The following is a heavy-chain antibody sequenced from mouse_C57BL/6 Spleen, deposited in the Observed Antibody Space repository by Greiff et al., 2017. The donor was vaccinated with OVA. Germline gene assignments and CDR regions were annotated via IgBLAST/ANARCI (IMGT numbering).Heavy chain of an antibody. CDR2: IDPENGDT. J-gene: IGHJ2*01. Sequence: EVQLQQSGAELVRPGASVKLSCTASGFNIKDDYMHWVKQRPEQGLEWIGWIDPENGDTEYASKFQGKATITADTSSNTAYLQLSSLTSEDTAVYYCTSRPTDYWGQGTTLTVSS. CDR1: GFNIKDDY. CDR3: TSRPTDY. V-gene: IGHV14-4*01.